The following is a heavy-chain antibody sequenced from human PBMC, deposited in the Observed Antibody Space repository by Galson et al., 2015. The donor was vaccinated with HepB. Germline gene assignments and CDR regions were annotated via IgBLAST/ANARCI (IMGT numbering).Heavy chain of an antibody. CDR3: ARDRSGSYCSSTSCPKRGGMDV. V-gene: IGHV1-18*01. CDR1: GYTFTDYG. Sequence: SVKVSCKASGYTFTDYGITWVRQAPGQGLEWMGWISAYNGNTNNAQKFQGRVTMTTDTPTSTAYMELRSLRSDDTAVYYCARDRSGSYCSSTSCPKRGGMDVWGKGTTVTVSS. D-gene: IGHD2-2*01. CDR2: ISAYNGNT. J-gene: IGHJ6*04.